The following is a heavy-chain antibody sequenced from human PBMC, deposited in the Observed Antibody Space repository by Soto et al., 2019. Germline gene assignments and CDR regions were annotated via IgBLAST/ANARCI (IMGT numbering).Heavy chain of an antibody. CDR3: ARDTSFYFDY. J-gene: IGHJ4*02. V-gene: IGHV1-18*04. CDR2: ITPYNGNT. D-gene: IGHD2-2*01. CDR1: GYTFTGFY. Sequence: ASVYVSCKASGYTFTGFYMHWVRQAPGQGLEWVGWITPYNGNTNYGQNFQGRVTMTADTSTSTAYMELGSLTTDDTAVYYCARDTSFYFDYWGQGTRVTVSS.